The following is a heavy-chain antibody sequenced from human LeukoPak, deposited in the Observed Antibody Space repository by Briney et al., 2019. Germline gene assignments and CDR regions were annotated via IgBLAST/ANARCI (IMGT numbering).Heavy chain of an antibody. J-gene: IGHJ4*02. CDR1: GRSISNYH. CDR3: ARRDISSGWSFDY. V-gene: IGHV4-4*07. D-gene: IGHD6-19*01. CDR2: IHTSGST. Sequence: SETLSLTCTVSGRSISNYHWSWIRQPAGKGPEWIGQIHTSGSTNYNPPLKSRVTMSIDTTEDQVSLTIRSVTAADTAFYYCARRDISSGWSFDYWGQGTLVTVSS.